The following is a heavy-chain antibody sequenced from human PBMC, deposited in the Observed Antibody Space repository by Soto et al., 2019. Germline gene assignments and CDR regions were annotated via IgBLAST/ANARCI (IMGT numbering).Heavy chain of an antibody. J-gene: IGHJ4*02. CDR3: AHSRGFGELAFDY. CDR2: IYGNDDT. Sequence: QITLKESGRTLVKPTQTLTLTCTFSGFSFSSSAVSVGWIRQPPGKALEWLALIYGNDDTRNSPSLKSRLTISKDTFKNQVVLTITNVDPEDTATYYCAHSRGFGELAFDYWGLGTLVTVSS. D-gene: IGHD3-10*01. V-gene: IGHV2-5*01. CDR1: GFSFSSSAVS.